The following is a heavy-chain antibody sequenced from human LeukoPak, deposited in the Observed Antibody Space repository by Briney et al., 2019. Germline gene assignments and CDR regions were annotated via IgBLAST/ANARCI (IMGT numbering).Heavy chain of an antibody. Sequence: SETLSLTCTVSGGSISSYYWSWIRQPAGKGLEWIGLIYTSGSTNYNPSLKSRVTMSVDTSKNQFSLKLSSVTAADTAVYYCARDVNSVVVVAATGWFDPWGQGTLVTVSS. J-gene: IGHJ5*02. V-gene: IGHV4-4*07. CDR2: IYTSGST. CDR1: GGSISSYY. CDR3: ARDVNSVVVVAATGWFDP. D-gene: IGHD2-15*01.